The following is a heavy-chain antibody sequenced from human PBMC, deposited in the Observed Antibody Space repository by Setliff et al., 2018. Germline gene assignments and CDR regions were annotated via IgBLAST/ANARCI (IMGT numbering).Heavy chain of an antibody. J-gene: IGHJ6*03. Sequence: SETLSLTCAVSGGSVTSHYWSWIRQPPGKGLEWIGFIFYSGDTNSNPSLKSRVTMSVDTSKNQFSLKLNSVTAADTAVYYCVRMSGFLYMDVWGKGTTVTV. CDR1: GGSVTSHY. CDR2: IFYSGDT. V-gene: IGHV4-59*08. CDR3: VRMSGFLYMDV. D-gene: IGHD3-3*01.